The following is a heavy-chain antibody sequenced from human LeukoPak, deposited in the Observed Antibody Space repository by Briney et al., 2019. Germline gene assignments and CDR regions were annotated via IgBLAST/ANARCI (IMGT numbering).Heavy chain of an antibody. Sequence: GASVKVSCKGFGFTFNSYAISWVRQAPGQGLEWMGWVSAYSDNTYSAQKFQGRVTMTTDTSTNTAYVELRSLRSDDTAVYYCAKTLDYYDSSGYSPWGQGTLVTVSS. CDR3: AKTLDYYDSSGYSP. V-gene: IGHV1-18*01. CDR2: VSAYSDNT. J-gene: IGHJ5*02. CDR1: GFTFNSYA. D-gene: IGHD3-22*01.